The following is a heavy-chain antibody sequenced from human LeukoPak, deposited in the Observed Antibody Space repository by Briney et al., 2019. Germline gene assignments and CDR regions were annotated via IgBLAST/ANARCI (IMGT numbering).Heavy chain of an antibody. Sequence: SETLSLTCTVSGDSISSYYWSWIRQPPGKGLEWIVYIHYSGSTKYNASLKSRVTISLDTSRNQFSLKLSSVTAADTAVYSCARQSGGGYNSGVFDIWGQGTMVTVSS. CDR3: ARQSGGGYNSGVFDI. J-gene: IGHJ3*02. V-gene: IGHV4-59*08. D-gene: IGHD5-24*01. CDR1: GDSISSYY. CDR2: IHYSGST.